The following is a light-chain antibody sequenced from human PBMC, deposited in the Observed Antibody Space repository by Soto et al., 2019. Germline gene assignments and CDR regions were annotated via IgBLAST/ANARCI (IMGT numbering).Light chain of an antibody. Sequence: SYELTQPPSVSVSPGQTASITCSGDKLGDKYACWYQQKPGQSPVLVIYQDSKRPSGIPERFSGSNSGNTATLTISGTQAMDEADYYCQAWDSSVYVCGTGTKLPVL. CDR1: KLGDKY. J-gene: IGLJ1*01. V-gene: IGLV3-1*01. CDR2: QDS. CDR3: QAWDSSVYV.